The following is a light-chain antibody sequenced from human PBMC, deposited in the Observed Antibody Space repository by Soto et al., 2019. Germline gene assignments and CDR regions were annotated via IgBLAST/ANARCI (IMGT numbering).Light chain of an antibody. J-gene: IGLJ3*02. CDR3: SSYAGSNNWV. Sequence: QSALTQPASVSGSPGQSITISCTGTSRDIGNYNYVSWYQHHPGKAPKLIIYEVTKRPSGVPDRFSGSKSGNTASLTVSGLQAEDEAEYYCSSYAGSNNWVFGGGTKVTVL. CDR1: SRDIGNYNY. CDR2: EVT. V-gene: IGLV2-8*01.